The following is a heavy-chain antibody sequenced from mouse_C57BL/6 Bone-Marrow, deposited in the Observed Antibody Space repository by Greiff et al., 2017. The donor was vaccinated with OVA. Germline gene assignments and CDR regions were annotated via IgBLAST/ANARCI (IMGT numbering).Heavy chain of an antibody. V-gene: IGHV1-69*01. D-gene: IGHD1-1*02. Sequence: QVQRQQPGAELVMPGASVKLSCKASGYTFTSYWMHWVKQRPGQGLEWIGEIDPSDSYTNYNQKFKGKSTLTVDKSSSTAYMQLSSLTSEDSAVYYCARSVVYWGQGTTLTVSS. CDR3: ARSVVY. CDR1: GYTFTSYW. J-gene: IGHJ2*01. CDR2: IDPSDSYT.